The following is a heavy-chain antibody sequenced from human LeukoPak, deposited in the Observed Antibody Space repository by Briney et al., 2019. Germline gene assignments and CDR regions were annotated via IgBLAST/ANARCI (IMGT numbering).Heavy chain of an antibody. Sequence: SETLSLTCTVSGDSISSSSYYWGWVRQPPGKGLEWIGSFFYSGSSYYNPSLRSRVTISVDTSKNQFSLRLSSVTATDTARYCCARGTNLGHCYFDLWGRGTLVTVSS. CDR3: ARGTNLGHCYFDL. V-gene: IGHV4-39*01. D-gene: IGHD2-8*01. CDR1: GDSISSSSYY. J-gene: IGHJ2*01. CDR2: FFYSGSS.